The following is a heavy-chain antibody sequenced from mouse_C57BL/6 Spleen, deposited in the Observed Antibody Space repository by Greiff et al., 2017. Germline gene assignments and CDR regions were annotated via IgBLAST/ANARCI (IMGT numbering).Heavy chain of an antibody. CDR3: ARLLLRLWYFDV. D-gene: IGHD1-2*01. CDR2: IDPEDGAT. CDR1: GFNIKDYY. J-gene: IGHJ1*03. V-gene: IGHV14-2*01. Sequence: EVKLVESGAELVKPGASVKLSCTASGFNIKDYYMHWVKQRTEQGLEWIGRIDPEDGATKYAPKFQGKATITADTSSNTAYLPLSSLTSEDTAVYYCARLLLRLWYFDVWGTGTTVTVSS.